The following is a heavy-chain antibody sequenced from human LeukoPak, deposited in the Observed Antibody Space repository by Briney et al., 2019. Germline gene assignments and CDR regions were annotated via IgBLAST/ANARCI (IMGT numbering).Heavy chain of an antibody. J-gene: IGHJ6*02. CDR1: GFTFSSYW. CDR2: ISSSSSYI. D-gene: IGHD6-13*01. V-gene: IGHV3-21*01. CDR3: ARDQVSDSSRPSSYWDYGMDV. Sequence: GGSLRLSCAASGFTFSSYWMHWVRQAPGKGLVWVSSISSSSSYIYYADSVKGRFTISRDNAKNSLYLQMNSLRAEDTAVYYCARDQVSDSSRPSSYWDYGMDVWGQGTTVTVSS.